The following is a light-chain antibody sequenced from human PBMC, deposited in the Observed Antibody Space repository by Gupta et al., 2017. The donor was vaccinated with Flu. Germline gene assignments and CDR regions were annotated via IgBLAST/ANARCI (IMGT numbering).Light chain of an antibody. V-gene: IGKV1-12*01. CDR2: DAS. CDR3: QHANSFPYT. Sequence: PSSVSASVGDRVTITCRASQDISTWLAWYQQKPGKAPKLLIYDASRVRSGVPSRFSGSGSGTDFTLTISSRQSEDFATYYCQHANSFPYTFGQGTKLEIK. J-gene: IGKJ2*01. CDR1: QDISTW.